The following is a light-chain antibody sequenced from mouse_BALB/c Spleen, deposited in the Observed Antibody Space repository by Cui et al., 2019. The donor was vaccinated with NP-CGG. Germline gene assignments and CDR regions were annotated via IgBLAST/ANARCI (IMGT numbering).Light chain of an antibody. CDR3: HQRSSYPFT. V-gene: IGKV4-70*01. J-gene: IGKJ5*01. CDR1: SNISS. Sequence: QMVLTQSPAIMSASPGEKVTMTCSARSNISSMHWYQQKPGTSPKRGLYDTSKLASGVPARFTGSGSGTSYSLTISSMEAEDAATYYCHQRSSYPFTFGAGTKLELK. CDR2: DTS.